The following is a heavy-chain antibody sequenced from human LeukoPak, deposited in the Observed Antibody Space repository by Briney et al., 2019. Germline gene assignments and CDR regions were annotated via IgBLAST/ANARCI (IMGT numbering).Heavy chain of an antibody. CDR1: EYSFTNYW. V-gene: IGHV5-51*01. D-gene: IGHD3-10*01. CDR3: ARHKMVRGITYYFDY. CDR2: IYPGDSDT. J-gene: IGHJ4*02. Sequence: GESLKISCKGSEYSFTNYWIGWVRQMPGKGLEWMGIIYPGDSDTRYSPSFQGQVTISADKSISTAYLQWSSLKASDTAMYYCARHKMVRGITYYFDYWGQGTLVTVSS.